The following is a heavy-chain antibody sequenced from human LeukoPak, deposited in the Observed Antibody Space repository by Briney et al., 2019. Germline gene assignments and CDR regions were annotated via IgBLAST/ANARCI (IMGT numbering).Heavy chain of an antibody. CDR2: TFYRSKWSS. V-gene: IGHV6-1*01. J-gene: IGHJ4*02. D-gene: IGHD3-10*01. CDR1: GDSVSGKSVA. CDR3: ARGDGPIHGRYYFDY. Sequence: RSQTLSLTCAISGDSVSGKSVAWNWIRQSPSRGLEWLGRTFYRSKWSSEYATSMKGRITINPDTSKNQFSLQLISVTPEDTAVYYRARGDGPIHGRYYFDYWGQGTLITVSS.